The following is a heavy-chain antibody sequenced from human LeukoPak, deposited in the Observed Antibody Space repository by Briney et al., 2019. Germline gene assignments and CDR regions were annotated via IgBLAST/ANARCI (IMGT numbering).Heavy chain of an antibody. CDR3: ARVPRGADNWFDP. J-gene: IGHJ5*02. D-gene: IGHD3-10*01. V-gene: IGHV3-48*02. CDR1: GFTFSTYS. CDR2: ISSSSDRI. Sequence: SAGSLRLSCAASGFTFSTYSMNWVRQAPGKGLEWLSYISSSSDRILYADSVKGRFTISRDNAKNSLYLQMTSLRDEDTAVYYCARVPRGADNWFDPWGQGTLVTVSS.